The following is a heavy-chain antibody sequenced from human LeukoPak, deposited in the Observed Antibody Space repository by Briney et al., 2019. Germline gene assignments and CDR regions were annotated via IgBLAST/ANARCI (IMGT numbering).Heavy chain of an antibody. CDR1: GGTFSSYA. CDR2: IIPIFGTA. Sequence: GASVKVSCKASGGTFSSYAISWVRQAPGQGLEWMGGIIPIFGTANYAQKFQGRVTITTDESTSTAYMELSSLRSEDTAVYYCARTLSGQWLTKSADNWFDPWGQGTLVTVSS. V-gene: IGHV1-69*05. CDR3: ARTLSGQWLTKSADNWFDP. D-gene: IGHD6-19*01. J-gene: IGHJ5*02.